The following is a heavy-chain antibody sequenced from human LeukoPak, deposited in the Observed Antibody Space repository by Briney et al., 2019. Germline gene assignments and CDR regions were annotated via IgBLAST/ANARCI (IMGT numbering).Heavy chain of an antibody. Sequence: GGSLRLSCAASGFTVSTTYMSWVRQAPGKGLEWVSIIYTGGSTYYAHSVKGRFTISRDNSKNTVYLQMNSLRAEDTAVYFCARDLGTNDAFDIWGQGTMLTVPS. CDR3: ARDLGTNDAFDI. V-gene: IGHV3-53*01. D-gene: IGHD7-27*01. J-gene: IGHJ3*02. CDR2: IYTGGST. CDR1: GFTVSTTY.